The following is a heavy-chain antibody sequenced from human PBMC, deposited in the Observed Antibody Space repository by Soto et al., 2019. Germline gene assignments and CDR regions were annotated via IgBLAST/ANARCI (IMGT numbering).Heavy chain of an antibody. CDR2: TYYRSKWYN. V-gene: IGHV6-1*01. Sequence: SQTLSLTCAISGDSVSSNSAAWNWIRQSPSRGLEWLGRTYYRSKWYNDYAVSVKSRITINPDTSKNQLSLQLNSVTPEDTAVYYCARLFYYDCSGYSAPAFDIWGQGTMVTVSS. CDR3: ARLFYYDCSGYSAPAFDI. CDR1: GDSVSSNSAA. J-gene: IGHJ3*02. D-gene: IGHD3-22*01.